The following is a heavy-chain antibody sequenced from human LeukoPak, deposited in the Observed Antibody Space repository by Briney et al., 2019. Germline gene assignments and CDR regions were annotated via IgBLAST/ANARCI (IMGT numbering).Heavy chain of an antibody. D-gene: IGHD3-10*02. CDR3: ARDLSYYYDGGSFDY. J-gene: IGHJ4*02. V-gene: IGHV4-61*09. Sequence: SETLSLTCTVSGGSISFGSYYWSWIRQPAGKGLEWIGHIYTSGNTNYNPSLKSRVTISVDTSKTQLSLKLSSVTAADTAVYYCARDLSYYYDGGSFDYWGQGTLVTVSS. CDR2: IYTSGNT. CDR1: GGSISFGSYY.